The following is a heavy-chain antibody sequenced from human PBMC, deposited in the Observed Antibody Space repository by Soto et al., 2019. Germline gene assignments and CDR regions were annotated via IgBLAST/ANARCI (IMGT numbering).Heavy chain of an antibody. J-gene: IGHJ6*03. CDR3: AKDGRRDHYYYMDV. D-gene: IGHD2-15*01. Sequence: GGSLRLSCAASGFTFTNYAMSWVRQAPGKGLEWVSAISGSGGTTYYADSVKGRFTISRDNSNSTLYLPMNSLRAEDTAVYSCAKDGRRDHYYYMDVWGKGTTVTVSS. V-gene: IGHV3-23*01. CDR2: ISGSGGTT. CDR1: GFTFTNYA.